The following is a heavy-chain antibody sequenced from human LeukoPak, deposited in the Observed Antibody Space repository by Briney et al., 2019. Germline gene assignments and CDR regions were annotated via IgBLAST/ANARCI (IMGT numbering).Heavy chain of an antibody. J-gene: IGHJ4*02. V-gene: IGHV3-30*04. CDR1: GFTFSSYA. CDR2: ISYDGSNK. CDR3: AKDKYSGSYGPLDY. Sequence: GGSLRLSCAASGFTFSSYAMHWVRQAPGKGLEWVAVISYDGSNKYYADSVKGRFTISRDNSKNTLYLQMNSLRAEDTAVYYCAKDKYSGSYGPLDYWGQGTLVTVSS. D-gene: IGHD1-26*01.